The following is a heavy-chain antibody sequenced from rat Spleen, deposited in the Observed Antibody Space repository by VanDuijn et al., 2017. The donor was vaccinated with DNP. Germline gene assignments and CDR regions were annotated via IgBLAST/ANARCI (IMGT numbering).Heavy chain of an antibody. CDR1: GFSLTNYG. CDR3: AELGEGY. D-gene: IGHD5-1*01. CDR2: IWGDGTT. J-gene: IGHJ2*01. V-gene: IGHV2-77*01. Sequence: QVQLKESGPGLMQPSQTLSLSCTVSGFSLTNYGVHWVRQAPGKGLEWVGIIWGDGTTNYNSALKSRLSISRDTSKSQVFLTMNSLQIDDTAVYYCAELGEGYWGQGVMVTVSS.